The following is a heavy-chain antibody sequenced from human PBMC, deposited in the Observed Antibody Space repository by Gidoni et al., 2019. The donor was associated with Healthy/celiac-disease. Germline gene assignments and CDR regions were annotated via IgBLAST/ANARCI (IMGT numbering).Heavy chain of an antibody. J-gene: IGHJ6*02. CDR3: ASRNYYYYGMDV. Sequence: EVQLVESGGGLVQPGGSLRPSCAAPGFTFSSYWIHWVRQAPGKGLVWFSRINSDGSSTSNADSVKGRFTISRDNAKNTLYLQMNSLRAEDTAVYYCASRNYYYYGMDVWGQGTTVTVSS. CDR1: GFTFSSYW. V-gene: IGHV3-74*01. CDR2: INSDGSST.